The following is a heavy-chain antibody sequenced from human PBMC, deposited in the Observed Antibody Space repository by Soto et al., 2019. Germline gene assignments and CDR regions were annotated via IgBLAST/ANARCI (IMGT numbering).Heavy chain of an antibody. CDR2: ISYDGSRK. D-gene: IGHD2-15*01. V-gene: IGHV3-30*03. CDR3: ATVCRFCSGSNSLY. Sequence: GGSLRLSCTASGFTFSTYGMHWVRQAPGKGLEWVAFISYDGSRKYYADSVKGRFTISRDNAKKSLYLQMISLRAEDTAVYYCATVCRFCSGSNSLYWGRGTLVTVSS. CDR1: GFTFSTYG. J-gene: IGHJ4*02.